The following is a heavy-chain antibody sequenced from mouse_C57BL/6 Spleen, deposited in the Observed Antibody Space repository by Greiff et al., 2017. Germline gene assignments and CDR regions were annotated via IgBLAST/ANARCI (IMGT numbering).Heavy chain of an antibody. D-gene: IGHD2-1*01. CDR1: GYAFSSYW. CDR2: IYPGDGDT. Sequence: VMLVESGAELVKPGASVKISCKASGYAFSSYWMNWVKQRPGKGLEWIGQIYPGDGDTNYNGKFKGKATLTADKSSSTAYMQLSSLTSEDSAVYFCARRGYYGNYDFDYWGQGTTLTVSS. V-gene: IGHV1-80*01. J-gene: IGHJ2*01. CDR3: ARRGYYGNYDFDY.